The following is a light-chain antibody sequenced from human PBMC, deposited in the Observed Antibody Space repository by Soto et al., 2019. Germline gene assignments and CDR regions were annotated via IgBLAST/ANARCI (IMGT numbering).Light chain of an antibody. CDR3: QHYVGSR. CDR2: GTS. CDR1: QSVSSTY. J-gene: IGKJ4*01. V-gene: IGKV3-20*01. Sequence: EIVLTQSPGTLSLSTGERATLSCRASQSVSSTYLAWYQQKPGQAPRLLIYGTSSRATGIPERFSGTGSGTDFTLPISRLEPEDFAVYYCQHYVGSRFGGGTKGEIK.